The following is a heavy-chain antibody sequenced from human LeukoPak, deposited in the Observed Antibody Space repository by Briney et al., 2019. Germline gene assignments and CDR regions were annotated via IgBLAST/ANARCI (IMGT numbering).Heavy chain of an antibody. J-gene: IGHJ4*02. Sequence: SETLSLTCTVSGVSISSSSYYWGWIRQPPGKGLEWIGSIYYSGSTYYNPSLKSRVTISVDTSKNQFSLKLSSVTAADTAVYYCARGSAQQLVPLDYWGQGTLVTVSS. CDR1: GVSISSSSYY. CDR3: ARGSAQQLVPLDY. D-gene: IGHD6-13*01. V-gene: IGHV4-39*07. CDR2: IYYSGST.